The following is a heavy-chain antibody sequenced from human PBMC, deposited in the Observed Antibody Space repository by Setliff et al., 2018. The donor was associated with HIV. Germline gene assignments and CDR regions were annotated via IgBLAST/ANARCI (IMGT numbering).Heavy chain of an antibody. CDR3: AKRLYELWGTQTEV. CDR2: IYYSGNT. Sequence: PSETLSLTCNFSGGSILSSNYYWGWIRQPPGKGLEWIGSIYYSGNTYYNPSLKSRVSMFVDTSRDQFSLSLTSVTAADTAIYFCAKRLYELWGTQTEVWGKGTAVTVSS. J-gene: IGHJ6*04. CDR1: GGSILSSNYY. V-gene: IGHV4-39*01. D-gene: IGHD1-1*01.